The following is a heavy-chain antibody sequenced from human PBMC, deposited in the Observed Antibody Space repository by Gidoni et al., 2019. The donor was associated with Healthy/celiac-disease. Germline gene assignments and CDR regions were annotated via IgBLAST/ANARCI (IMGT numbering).Heavy chain of an antibody. V-gene: IGHV3-49*03. J-gene: IGHJ4*02. D-gene: IGHD2-15*01. CDR3: TRDPAMVVAGQI. CDR2: IRSKAYGGTT. CDR1: GFTFGDYT. Sequence: EVQLVESGGGLVQPGRSLSLSGTTSGFTFGDYTMSWFCQAPGKGLELVGFIRSKAYGGTTEYAASVKGRFTISRDDSKSIAYLQMNSLKTEYTAVYYCTRDPAMVVAGQIWGQGTLVTVSS.